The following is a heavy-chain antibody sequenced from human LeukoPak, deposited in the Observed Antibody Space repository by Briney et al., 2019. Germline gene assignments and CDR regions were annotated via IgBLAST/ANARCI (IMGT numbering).Heavy chain of an antibody. CDR3: ARVLVSDGYLDAFDI. J-gene: IGHJ3*02. V-gene: IGHV4-59*01. Sequence: SETLSLTCTVSGGSISSYYWSWIRQPPGKGLEWIGYIYYSGSTNYNPSLKSRVTISVDTSKNQFSLKLSSVTAADTAVYYCARVLVSDGYLDAFDIWGQGTMVTVSS. CDR1: GGSISSYY. CDR2: IYYSGST. D-gene: IGHD5-24*01.